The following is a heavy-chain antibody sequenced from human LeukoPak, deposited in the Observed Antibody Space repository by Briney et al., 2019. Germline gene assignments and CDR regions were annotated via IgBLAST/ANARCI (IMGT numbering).Heavy chain of an antibody. D-gene: IGHD2-2*01. J-gene: IGHJ4*02. CDR2: MNPNSGDT. CDR3: ARDRMGGCATTSCYLAF. Sequence: ASVKVSCKASGYTFTAYYLHWVRQAPGQGLEWMGWMNPNSGDTNYAQKFQGRVTMTRDTSITTAYMELSGLTSDDTAMYYCARDRMGGCATTSCYLAFWGQGALVTVSS. CDR1: GYTFTAYY. V-gene: IGHV1-2*02.